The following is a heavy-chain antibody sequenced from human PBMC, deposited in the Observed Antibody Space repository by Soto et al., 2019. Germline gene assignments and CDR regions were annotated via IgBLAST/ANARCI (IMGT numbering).Heavy chain of an antibody. D-gene: IGHD1-26*01. CDR2: ISCDGGST. CDR1: GFTFDDYT. CDR3: AKEGSGSPGLDY. Sequence: GGSLRLSCAASGFTFDDYTMHWVRQAPGKGLEWVSLISCDGGSTYYADSVKGRFTISRDNSKNSLYLQMNSLRTEDTALYYCAKEGSGSPGLDYWGQGTLVTVAS. J-gene: IGHJ4*02. V-gene: IGHV3-43*01.